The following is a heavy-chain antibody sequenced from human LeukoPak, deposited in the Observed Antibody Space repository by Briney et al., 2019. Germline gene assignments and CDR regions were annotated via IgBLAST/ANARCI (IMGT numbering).Heavy chain of an antibody. J-gene: IGHJ3*02. V-gene: IGHV1-69*04. CDR3: ASDRTIAAAVDPFDI. D-gene: IGHD6-13*01. CDR1: GYTFTSYG. CDR2: IIPLLGIV. Sequence: GAAVKVSCKASGYTFTSYGISWVRQAPGHGLDWMGRIIPLLGIVNYAQKFQGKVTITADKSTNTAYMELSSLRSEDTAMYYCASDRTIAAAVDPFDIWGQGTMVTVSS.